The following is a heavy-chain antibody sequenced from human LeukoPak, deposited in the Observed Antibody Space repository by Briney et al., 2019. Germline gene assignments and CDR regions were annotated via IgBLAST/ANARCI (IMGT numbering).Heavy chain of an antibody. D-gene: IGHD4-17*01. V-gene: IGHV3-30*18. Sequence: PGGSLRLSCAASGFTFSSYGTHWVRQAPGKGLEWVAVISYDGSSKYYADSEKGRFTISRDNSKNTLYLQMNSLRAEDTAVYYCAKETTLTTDFDYWGQGTLVTVSS. CDR2: ISYDGSSK. J-gene: IGHJ4*02. CDR3: AKETTLTTDFDY. CDR1: GFTFSSYG.